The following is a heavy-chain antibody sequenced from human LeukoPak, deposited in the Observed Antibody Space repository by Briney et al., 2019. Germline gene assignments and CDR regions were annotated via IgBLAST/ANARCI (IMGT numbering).Heavy chain of an antibody. CDR2: INAGNGNT. CDR3: ARGDIVVVVAATWAY. D-gene: IGHD2-15*01. CDR1: GYTFTSYA. Sequence: ASVKVSCKASGYTFTSYAMHWVRQAPGQRLEWMGWINAGNGNTKYSQKFQGRVTITRDTSASTAYMELSSLRSEDTAVYYCARGDIVVVVAATWAYWGQGTLVTVSS. J-gene: IGHJ4*02. V-gene: IGHV1-3*01.